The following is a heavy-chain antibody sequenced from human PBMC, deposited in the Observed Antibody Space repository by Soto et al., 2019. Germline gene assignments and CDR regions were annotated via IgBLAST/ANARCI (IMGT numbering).Heavy chain of an antibody. CDR3: ARDSSSIAARPDRFDP. Sequence: PGGSLRLSCAASGFTFSSYAMHWVRQAPGKGLEWVAVISYDGSNKYYADSVKGRFTISRDNSKNTLYLQMNSLRAEDTAVYYCARDSSSIAARPDRFDPWGQGTLVTVS. J-gene: IGHJ5*02. CDR2: ISYDGSNK. D-gene: IGHD6-6*01. V-gene: IGHV3-30-3*01. CDR1: GFTFSSYA.